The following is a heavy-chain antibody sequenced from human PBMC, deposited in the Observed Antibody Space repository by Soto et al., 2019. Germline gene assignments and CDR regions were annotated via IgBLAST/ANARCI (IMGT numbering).Heavy chain of an antibody. Sequence: GGSLRLSCAASGFTFSNAWMSWVRQAPGKGLEWVGRIKSKTDGGTTDYAAPVKGRFTISRDDSKNTLYLQMNSLKTEDTAVYYCTTGVVPLEWLLPFAYWGQGTLVTVSS. D-gene: IGHD3-3*01. J-gene: IGHJ4*02. CDR2: IKSKTDGGTT. V-gene: IGHV3-15*01. CDR1: GFTFSNAW. CDR3: TTGVVPLEWLLPFAY.